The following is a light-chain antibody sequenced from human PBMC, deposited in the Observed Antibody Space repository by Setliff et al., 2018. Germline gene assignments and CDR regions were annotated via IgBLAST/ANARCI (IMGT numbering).Light chain of an antibody. J-gene: IGLJ1*01. V-gene: IGLV2-14*01. CDR1: SSDIGGYNY. CDR2: EVS. Sequence: QSALAQPASVSGSPGQSITISCTGTSSDIGGYNYVSWYQQHPGKAPKFMIHEVSNRPSGVSNRFSGSKSGNTASLTISGLQAEDEADYYCSSYTSSGTDVFGSGTKVTVL. CDR3: SSYTSSGTDV.